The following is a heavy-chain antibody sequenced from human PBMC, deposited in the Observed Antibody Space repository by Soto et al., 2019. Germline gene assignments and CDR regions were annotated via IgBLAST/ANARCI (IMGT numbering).Heavy chain of an antibody. CDR1: GFTFSGYG. V-gene: IGHV3-33*01. D-gene: IGHD1-1*01. J-gene: IGHJ4*02. Sequence: QVQLVESGGGVVQPGRSLRLSCVASGFTFSGYGMHWVRQAPGKGLEGLAIIRHDGSKISYADSVRGRFAISRDNSKNTLFLQMDSLGAEDTAVYYCARDGVGGTAFWGYLDYWGQGALVTVSS. CDR2: IRHDGSKI. CDR3: ARDGVGGTAFWGYLDY.